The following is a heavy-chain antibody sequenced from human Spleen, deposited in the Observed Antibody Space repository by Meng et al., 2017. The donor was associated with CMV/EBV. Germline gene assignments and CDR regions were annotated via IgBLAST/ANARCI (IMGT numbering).Heavy chain of an antibody. D-gene: IGHD6-13*01. CDR1: GFTFRSYE. J-gene: IGHJ6*02. CDR3: ARGGNSSNSKFRSYYGMDA. CDR2: ISSSGSTK. Sequence: GGSLRLSCAASGFTFRSYEMNWVRQAPGKGLEWVSYISSSGSTKSYADSVKGRFTIFRDNAKNSLYLQMNSLRADDTAVYYCARGGNSSNSKFRSYYGMDAWGQGTTVTVSS. V-gene: IGHV3-48*03.